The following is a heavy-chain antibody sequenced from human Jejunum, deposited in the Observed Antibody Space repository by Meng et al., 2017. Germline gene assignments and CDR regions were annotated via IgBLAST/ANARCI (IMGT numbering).Heavy chain of an antibody. V-gene: IGHV7-4-1*02. CDR3: ARGGGGSCSGGTCYGDY. J-gene: IGHJ4*02. CDR2: INTDTGRP. D-gene: IGHD2-15*01. CDR1: GYTFTNYA. Sequence: QLGTDLKNPGASVTVSCKASGYTFTNYAMNWVRQAPGQGLEWVGWINTDTGRPTYAQDFTGRFVFSLDTSVSTAYLQISSLKAEDTAVYYCARGGGGSCSGGTCYGDYWGQGTLVTVSS.